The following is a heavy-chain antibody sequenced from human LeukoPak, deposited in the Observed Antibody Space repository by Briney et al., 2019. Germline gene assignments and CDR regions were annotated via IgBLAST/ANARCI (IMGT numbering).Heavy chain of an antibody. J-gene: IGHJ6*03. V-gene: IGHV3-15*01. CDR3: TTADCSSTSCYLRYYYYYMDV. CDR1: GFTFSNAW. CDR2: IKSKTDGGTT. D-gene: IGHD2-2*01. Sequence: PGGSLRLSCAASGFTFSNAWMSWVRQAPGKGLEWVGRIKSKTDGGTTDYAAPVKGRFTISRDDSKNTLYLQMNSLKTEDTAEYYCTTADCSSTSCYLRYYYYYMDVWGKGTTVTVSS.